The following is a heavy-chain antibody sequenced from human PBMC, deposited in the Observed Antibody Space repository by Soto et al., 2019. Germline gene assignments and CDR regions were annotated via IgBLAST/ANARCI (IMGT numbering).Heavy chain of an antibody. CDR1: GYSFTSYW. D-gene: IGHD6-6*01. Sequence: ESLKISCKGSGYSFTSYWIGWVRQMPGKGLEWMGIIYTSGSTNYNPSLKSRVTMSVDTSKNQFSLKLSSVTAADTAVYYCARASIPSIAAIDPWGQGTLVTVSS. J-gene: IGHJ5*02. CDR2: IYTSGST. CDR3: ARASIPSIAAIDP. V-gene: IGHV4-4*07.